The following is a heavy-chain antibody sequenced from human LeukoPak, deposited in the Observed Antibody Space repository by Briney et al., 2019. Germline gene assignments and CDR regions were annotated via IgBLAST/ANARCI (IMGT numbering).Heavy chain of an antibody. CDR2: INPNSGGT. Sequence: ASVKVSCKASGYTFTGYYMHWVRQAPGQGLEWMGRINPNSGGTNYAQKFQGRVTMTRDTSISTAYMELSRLRSDDTAVYYCARDQHSGYDAFDIWGQGTMVTVSS. J-gene: IGHJ3*02. D-gene: IGHD5-12*01. CDR1: GYTFTGYY. CDR3: ARDQHSGYDAFDI. V-gene: IGHV1-2*06.